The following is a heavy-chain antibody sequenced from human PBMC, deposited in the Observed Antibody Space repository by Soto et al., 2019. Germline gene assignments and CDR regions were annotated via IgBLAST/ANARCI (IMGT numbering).Heavy chain of an antibody. CDR3: ARYCSGGACQYAFDI. V-gene: IGHV4-31*03. CDR2: MPYSGAT. Sequence: PSETLSLTCTVSVASISRGNYYWSWIRQLPGKGLEWIAYMPYSGATHYNPSLKTRVIISLDTSTNQFSLKLSSVTAADTAVYFCARYCSGGACQYAFDIWGQGTMVTVSS. J-gene: IGHJ3*02. CDR1: VASISRGNYY. D-gene: IGHD2-15*01.